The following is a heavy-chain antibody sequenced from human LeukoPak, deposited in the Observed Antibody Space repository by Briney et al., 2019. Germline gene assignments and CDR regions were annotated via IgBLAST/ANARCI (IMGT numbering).Heavy chain of an antibody. CDR2: IDPSDSYT. J-gene: IGHJ4*02. CDR1: GYNFASYW. CDR3: ARLEYFADY. V-gene: IGHV5-10-1*01. Sequence: GESLRISCEGSGYNFASYWISWVRQMPGKGLEWMGRIDPSDSYTNYSPSFQGHVTISVDKSINTACLQWSSLKASDTAMYYCARLEYFADYWGQGTLVTVSS. D-gene: IGHD3-9*01.